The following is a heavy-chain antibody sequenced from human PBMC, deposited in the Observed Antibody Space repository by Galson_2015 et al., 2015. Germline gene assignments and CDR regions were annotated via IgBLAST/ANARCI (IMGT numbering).Heavy chain of an antibody. CDR2: ISSSSSYI. CDR3: ATHYYDSSGYYGFLDWGYGMDV. CDR1: GFTFSSYS. Sequence: SLRLSCAASGFTFSSYSMNWVRQAPGKGLEWVSSISSSSSYIYYADSVKGRFTISRDNAKNSLYPQMNSLRAEDTAVYYCATHYYDSSGYYGFLDWGYGMDVWGQGTTVTVSS. J-gene: IGHJ6*02. D-gene: IGHD3-22*01. V-gene: IGHV3-21*01.